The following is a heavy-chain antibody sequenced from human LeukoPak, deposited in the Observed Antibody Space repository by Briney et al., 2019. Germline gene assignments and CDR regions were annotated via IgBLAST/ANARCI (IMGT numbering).Heavy chain of an antibody. CDR3: ARAGGSTYYYYYMDV. D-gene: IGHD6-25*01. V-gene: IGHV1-18*01. Sequence: ATVKVSCKASGYTFTSYGISWVRQAPGQGLEWMGWISAYNGNTNYAQKLQGRVTMTTDTSTSTAYMELRSLRSDDTAVYYCARAGGSTYYYYYMDVWGKGTTVTVSS. J-gene: IGHJ6*03. CDR1: GYTFTSYG. CDR2: ISAYNGNT.